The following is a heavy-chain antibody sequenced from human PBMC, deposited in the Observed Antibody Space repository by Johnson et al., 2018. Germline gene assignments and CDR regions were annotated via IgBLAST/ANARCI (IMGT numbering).Heavy chain of an antibody. CDR3: AKDLSSSWYEYYYYYGMDV. CDR1: GLTFSSYA. J-gene: IGHJ6*02. CDR2: ISGSGGST. D-gene: IGHD6-13*01. V-gene: IGHV3-23*04. Sequence: VQLVQSGGDLVQPGGSLRLSCTASGLTFSSYAMSWVRQAPGKGLEWVSAISGSGGSTYYADSVKGRFTISRDNSKNTLYLQMNSLRAEDTAVYYCAKDLSSSWYEYYYYYGMDVWGQGTTVTVSS.